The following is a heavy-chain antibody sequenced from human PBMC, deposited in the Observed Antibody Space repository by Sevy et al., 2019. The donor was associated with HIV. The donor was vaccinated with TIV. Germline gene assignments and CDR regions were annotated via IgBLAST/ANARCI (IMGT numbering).Heavy chain of an antibody. J-gene: IGHJ4*02. V-gene: IGHV3-30*02. CDR2: IRYDGSTK. Sequence: GGSLRLSCAASGFTFSIYGMHWVRQAPGKGLEWVACIRYDGSTKYYADSVKGGFTISTDNSKNTLYLQMNSLRAEDTAVYYCAKDLTGRYSGSSGDFDYWGQGTLVTVSS. CDR3: AKDLTGRYSGSSGDFDY. D-gene: IGHD6-6*01. CDR1: GFTFSIYG.